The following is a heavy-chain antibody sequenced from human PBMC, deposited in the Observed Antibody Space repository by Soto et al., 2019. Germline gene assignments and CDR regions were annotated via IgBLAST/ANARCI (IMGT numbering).Heavy chain of an antibody. CDR1: GFTFSSYG. CDR2: IWYDGSNK. Sequence: GGSLRLSCAASGFTFSSYGMHWVRQAPGKGLEWVAVIWYDGSNKYYADSVKGRFTISRDNSKNTLYLQMNSLRAEDTAVYYCARDANLLWFGEFGDYYYMDVWGKGTTVTVSS. CDR3: ARDANLLWFGEFGDYYYMDV. D-gene: IGHD3-10*01. V-gene: IGHV3-33*01. J-gene: IGHJ6*03.